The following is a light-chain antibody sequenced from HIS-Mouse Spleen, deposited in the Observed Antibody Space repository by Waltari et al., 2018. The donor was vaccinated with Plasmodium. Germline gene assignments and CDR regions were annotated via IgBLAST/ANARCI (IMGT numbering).Light chain of an antibody. CDR3: QQYNNWSFT. CDR1: QSVSSN. J-gene: IGKJ3*01. V-gene: IGKV3-15*01. Sequence: EIVMTQSPATLSVSPGERATLYCSGSQSVSSNLAWYQQKPGQAPRLLSYGASTRATGIPARFSGSGSGTEFTLTISSLQSEDFAVYYCQQYNNWSFTFGPGTKVDIK. CDR2: GAS.